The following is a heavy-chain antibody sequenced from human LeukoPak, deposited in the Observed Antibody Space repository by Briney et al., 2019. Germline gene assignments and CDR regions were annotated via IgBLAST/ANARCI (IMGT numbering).Heavy chain of an antibody. Sequence: GGSLRLSCAASGFTFSSYAMSWVRQAPGKGLEWVSTINTGDITFYANSVKGRFTISRDNSKNALFLQMNSLRAEDTAVYYCAKLGGKIRGLYYFHYWGQGTLVTVSS. J-gene: IGHJ4*02. V-gene: IGHV3-23*01. D-gene: IGHD3-10*01. CDR2: INTGDIT. CDR3: AKLGGKIRGLYYFHY. CDR1: GFTFSSYA.